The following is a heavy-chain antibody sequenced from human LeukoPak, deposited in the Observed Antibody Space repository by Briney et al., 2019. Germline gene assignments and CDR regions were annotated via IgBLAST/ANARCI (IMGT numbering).Heavy chain of an antibody. D-gene: IGHD3-3*01. V-gene: IGHV4-59*01. Sequence: SETLSLTCTVSGDSISGYYWSWIRQPPGKGLEWIGYVYHTGHTHYSPSLKSRVTVSLDTSRNQVSLILSSVTAADTAVYYCARHLSRITIFGVVSDAFDIWGQGTMVTVSS. CDR3: ARHLSRITIFGVVSDAFDI. J-gene: IGHJ3*02. CDR1: GDSISGYY. CDR2: VYHTGHT.